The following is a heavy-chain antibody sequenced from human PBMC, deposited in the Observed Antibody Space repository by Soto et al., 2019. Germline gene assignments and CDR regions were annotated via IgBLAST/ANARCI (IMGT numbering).Heavy chain of an antibody. J-gene: IGHJ4*02. V-gene: IGHV1-2*04. CDR3: ATQSDILTGSIDY. Sequence: ASVKVSCKASGYTFTGYYMHWVRQAPGQGLEWMGWINPNSGGTNYAQKFQGWVTMTRDTSISTAYMELSRLRSDDTAVYYCATQSDILTGSIDYWGQGTLLTVSS. D-gene: IGHD3-9*01. CDR2: INPNSGGT. CDR1: GYTFTGYY.